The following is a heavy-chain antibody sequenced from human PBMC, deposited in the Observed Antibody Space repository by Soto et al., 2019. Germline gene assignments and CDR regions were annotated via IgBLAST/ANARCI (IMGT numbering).Heavy chain of an antibody. CDR1: GFTFSSYA. V-gene: IGHV3-23*01. Sequence: GSLRLSCAASGFTFSSYAMSWVRQAPGKGLEWVSGISGSGGSKNYADSVKGRFTISRDNSKNTLYLQMSSLRAEDTAVYYCAKYSSDGYYYPYDYWGQGTLVTVSS. CDR2: ISGSGGSK. J-gene: IGHJ4*02. CDR3: AKYSSDGYYYPYDY. D-gene: IGHD3-3*01.